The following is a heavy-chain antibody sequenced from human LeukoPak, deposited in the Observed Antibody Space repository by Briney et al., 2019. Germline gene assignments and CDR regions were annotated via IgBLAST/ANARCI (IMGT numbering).Heavy chain of an antibody. CDR2: ISGSGGAT. V-gene: IGHV3-23*01. CDR1: GFTFSSYA. CDR3: AKEQYGDYVPVDY. J-gene: IGHJ4*02. D-gene: IGHD4-17*01. Sequence: PGGSLRLSCAASGFTFSSYAMSWVRQAPGKGLEWVSTISGSGGATYYTDSVKGRFTISRDNSKNTLYLQMNSLRAEDTAIYYCAKEQYGDYVPVDYWGQGTLVTVSS.